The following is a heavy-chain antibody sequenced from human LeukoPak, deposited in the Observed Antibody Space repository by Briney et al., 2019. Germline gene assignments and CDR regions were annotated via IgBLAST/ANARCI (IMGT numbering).Heavy chain of an antibody. Sequence: SVKVSCKASGYTFTSYGISWVRQAPGQGLEWMGGIIPIFGTANYAQKFQGRVTITTDESTSTAYMELRSLRSDDTAVYYCAKTRGYSSSWRVGYFDYWGQGTLVTVSS. V-gene: IGHV1-69*05. D-gene: IGHD6-13*01. CDR1: GYTFTSYG. CDR3: AKTRGYSSSWRVGYFDY. CDR2: IIPIFGTA. J-gene: IGHJ4*02.